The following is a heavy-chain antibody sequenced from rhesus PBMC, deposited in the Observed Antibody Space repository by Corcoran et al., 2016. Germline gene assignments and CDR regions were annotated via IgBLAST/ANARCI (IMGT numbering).Heavy chain of an antibody. CDR3: AGGLPPYNWKNNRFDV. CDR1: GGSISDSYY. D-gene: IGHD1-26*01. Sequence: QVQLQESGPGLVKASETLSLTCAVSGGSISDSYYWNWIRQPPGKGLEGIGKIYGNSASPYYNPSLKSRVTIAKDTSKNQFFLKLSSGTAADTAVYYCAGGLPPYNWKNNRFDVWGAGVLVTVSS. CDR2: IYGNSASP. V-gene: IGHV4S9*01. J-gene: IGHJ5-1*01.